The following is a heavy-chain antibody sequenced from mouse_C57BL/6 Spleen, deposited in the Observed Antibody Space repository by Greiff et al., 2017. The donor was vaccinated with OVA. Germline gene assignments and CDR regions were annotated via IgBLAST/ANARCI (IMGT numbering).Heavy chain of an antibody. D-gene: IGHD1-1*01. CDR1: GYTFTSYW. J-gene: IGHJ2*01. CDR2: IDPSDSET. V-gene: IGHV1-52*01. Sequence: QVQLQQPGAELVRPGSSVKLSCKASGYTFTSYWMHWVKQRPIQGLEWIGNIDPSDSETHYNQKFKDKATLTVDKSSCTAYMQLSSLTSENSAVYYCARRGYGSIFDYWGQGTTLTVSS. CDR3: ARRGYGSIFDY.